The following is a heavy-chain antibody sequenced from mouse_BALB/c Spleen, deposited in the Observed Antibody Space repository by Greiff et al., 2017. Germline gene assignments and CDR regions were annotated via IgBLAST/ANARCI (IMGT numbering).Heavy chain of an antibody. CDR2: IYPGNVNT. CDR1: GYTFTSYY. J-gene: IGHJ4*01. CDR3: ARLITDYYAMDY. Sequence: QVQLQQSGPELVKPGASVRISCKASGYTFTSYYIHWVKQRPGQGLEWIGWIYPGNVNTKYNEKFKGKATLTADKSSSTAYMQLSSLTSEDSAVYFCARLITDYYAMDYWGQGTSVTVSS. D-gene: IGHD2-4*01. V-gene: IGHV1S56*01.